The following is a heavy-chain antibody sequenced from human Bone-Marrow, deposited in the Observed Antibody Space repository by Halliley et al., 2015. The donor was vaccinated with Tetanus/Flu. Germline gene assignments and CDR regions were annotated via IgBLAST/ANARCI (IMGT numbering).Heavy chain of an antibody. V-gene: IGHV3-21*06. D-gene: IGHD6-19*01. J-gene: IGHJ4*02. CDR1: GFNFDDYT. Sequence: SLRLSCAASGFNFDDYTMNWVRQAPGKGLEWVAAISGNSNYIYYADSVRGRFTISRDNAHNSLYLQMNSLTAEDTATYYCASDSSGWFWGQGTLVTVSS. CDR2: ISGNSNYI. CDR3: ASDSSGWF.